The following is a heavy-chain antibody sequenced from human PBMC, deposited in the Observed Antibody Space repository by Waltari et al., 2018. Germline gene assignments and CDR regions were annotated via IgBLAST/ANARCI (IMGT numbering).Heavy chain of an antibody. V-gene: IGHV4-34*01. J-gene: IGHJ6*03. D-gene: IGHD2-15*01. CDR3: EMVVPRRYYYYYDMAV. Sequence: QVQLQQWGAGLLKPSETLSLTCAVYGGSFSGYYWSWIRQHPGKGLEWIGEINHSGRTNYNPSPQRRVTRSGDTPTNQFSLRRSSVTAADTAVYYGEMVVPRRYYYYYDMAVWGKGTTVTVSS. CDR1: GGSFSGYY. CDR2: INHSGRT.